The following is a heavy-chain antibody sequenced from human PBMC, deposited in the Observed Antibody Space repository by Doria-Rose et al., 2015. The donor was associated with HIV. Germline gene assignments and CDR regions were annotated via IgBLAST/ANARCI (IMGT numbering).Heavy chain of an antibody. CDR3: ARGPSDFGDYVAFQH. V-gene: IGHV4-34*01. CDR2: INHGGST. J-gene: IGHJ1*01. Sequence: WIRRSPGKGLEWIGEINHGGSTNYNPSLKSRVTISLDMSKNQFSLKVTSVTAADTAVYYCARGPSDFGDYVAFQHWGQGTLVTVSS. D-gene: IGHD4-17*01.